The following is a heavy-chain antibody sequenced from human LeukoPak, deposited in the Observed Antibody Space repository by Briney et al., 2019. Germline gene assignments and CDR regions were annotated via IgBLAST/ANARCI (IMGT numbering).Heavy chain of an antibody. J-gene: IGHJ4*02. CDR2: IYYSGST. Sequence: SETLSLICTVSGGPKSSYYGRWIREPPGKGLEWIGYIYYSGSTNYNPSLKSRVTISVDTSKNQFSLKLSSVTAADTAVYYCASTDYGDNSGYWGQGTLVTVSS. CDR1: GGPKSSYY. D-gene: IGHD4-23*01. CDR3: ASTDYGDNSGY. V-gene: IGHV4-59*01.